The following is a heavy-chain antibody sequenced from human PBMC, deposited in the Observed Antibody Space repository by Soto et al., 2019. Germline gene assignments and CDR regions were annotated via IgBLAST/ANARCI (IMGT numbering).Heavy chain of an antibody. V-gene: IGHV3-30*18. CDR1: GFTFSSYG. CDR3: AKGGWQYHAFDI. CDR2: ISYDGSNK. J-gene: IGHJ3*02. Sequence: PGGSLRLSCAASGFTFSSYGMHWVRQAPGKGLEWVAVISYDGSNKYYADSVKGRFTISRDNSKNTLYLQMNSLRAEDTAVCYCAKGGWQYHAFDIWGQGTMVTVSS. D-gene: IGHD2-2*01.